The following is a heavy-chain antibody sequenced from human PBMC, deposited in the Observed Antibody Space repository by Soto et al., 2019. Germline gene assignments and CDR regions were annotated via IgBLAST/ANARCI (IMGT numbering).Heavy chain of an antibody. CDR3: ARDRLRSGWPEYFQH. J-gene: IGHJ1*01. Sequence: SLRLSCTASGFTFGDYAMSWFRQAPGKGLEWVGFIRSKAYGGTTEYAASVKGRFTISRDDSKSIAYLQMNSLRAEDTAVYYCARDRLRSGWPEYFQHWGQGTLVTVSS. V-gene: IGHV3-49*03. CDR1: GFTFGDYA. CDR2: IRSKAYGGTT. D-gene: IGHD6-19*01.